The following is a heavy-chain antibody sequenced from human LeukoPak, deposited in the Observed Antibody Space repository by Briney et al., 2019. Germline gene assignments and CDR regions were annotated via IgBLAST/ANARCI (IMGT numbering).Heavy chain of an antibody. CDR3: ARGEMASNRSPDY. J-gene: IGHJ4*02. CDR2: INSDGSST. CDR1: GFTFSSYW. D-gene: IGHD5-24*01. Sequence: GGSLRLSCAASGFTFSSYWMHWVRQAPGKGLVRVSRINSDGSSTSYADSVKGRFTISRDNAKNTLYLQMNSLRAEDTAVYYCARGEMASNRSPDYWGQGTLVTVSS. V-gene: IGHV3-74*01.